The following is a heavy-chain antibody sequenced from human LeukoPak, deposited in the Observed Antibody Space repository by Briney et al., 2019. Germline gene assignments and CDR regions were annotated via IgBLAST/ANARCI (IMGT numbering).Heavy chain of an antibody. Sequence: ASVKVSCKASGYTFTNYGISWVRQAPGQGLEWLGWISTYNNNTHYAQKFQVRVTMTTDTSTSTAYMELRSLRPDDTAVYHCAREVLLWFGELYYFDYWGQGTLVTVSS. CDR1: GYTFTNYG. J-gene: IGHJ4*02. CDR2: ISTYNNNT. CDR3: AREVLLWFGELYYFDY. V-gene: IGHV1-18*01. D-gene: IGHD3-10*01.